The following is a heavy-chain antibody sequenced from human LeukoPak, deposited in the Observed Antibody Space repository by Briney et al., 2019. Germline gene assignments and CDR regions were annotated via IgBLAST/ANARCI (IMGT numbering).Heavy chain of an antibody. D-gene: IGHD7-27*01. Sequence: GGSLRLFWAASGFTFSNAWMSWVRQAPGKGLELVGRHRRKSEGGTIHYPAVVEGRFTNSSHDAHNTLYLHMNSLKAEDTAVYYCTTCRANWGSVGELFDCRGQGTLVTVSS. CDR3: TTCRANWGSVGELFDC. V-gene: IGHV3-15*01. J-gene: IGHJ4*02. CDR2: HRRKSEGGTI. CDR1: GFTFSNAW.